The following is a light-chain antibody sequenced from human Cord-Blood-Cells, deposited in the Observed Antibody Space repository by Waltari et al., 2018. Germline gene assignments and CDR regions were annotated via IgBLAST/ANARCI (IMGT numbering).Light chain of an antibody. CDR3: QQSYSTLEYS. CDR2: AAS. V-gene: IGKV1-39*01. Sequence: DFQMTQSPSSLSASVGDRVTITCRASQSISSYLNWYQQKPGKAPKLLIYAASSLQSGVPSRFSGSGSGTDFTLTISSLQPEDFATYYCQQSYSTLEYSFGQGTKLEIK. CDR1: QSISSY. J-gene: IGKJ2*03.